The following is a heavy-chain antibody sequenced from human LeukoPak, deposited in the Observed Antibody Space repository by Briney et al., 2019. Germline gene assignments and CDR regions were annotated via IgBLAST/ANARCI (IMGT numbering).Heavy chain of an antibody. Sequence: GGSVRLSCAASGFTLSDYAMNWVRQAPGEGLEWLSAISGSDGHTFYADSVKGRFTLSRDNSKNTLYLQMNNLRADDTAIYYCAKVPGVGTITWGQGTLVIVSS. V-gene: IGHV3-23*01. CDR3: AKVPGVGTIT. CDR2: ISGSDGHT. D-gene: IGHD1-26*01. CDR1: GFTLSDYA. J-gene: IGHJ4*02.